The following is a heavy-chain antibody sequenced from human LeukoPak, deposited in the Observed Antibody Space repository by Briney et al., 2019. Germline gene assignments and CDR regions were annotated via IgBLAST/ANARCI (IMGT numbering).Heavy chain of an antibody. CDR1: GLSFSTYA. CDR3: ARACSGGSCYLAAFDM. D-gene: IGHD2-15*01. Sequence: GGSLRLSCVVSGLSFSTYAMSWVRQAPGKGLEWVSAISASGGSTYYADSVRGRFTISRDNSKNTLYLQMNSLRAEDTAVYYCARACSGGSCYLAAFDMWGQGTLVTVSS. V-gene: IGHV3-23*01. CDR2: ISASGGST. J-gene: IGHJ3*02.